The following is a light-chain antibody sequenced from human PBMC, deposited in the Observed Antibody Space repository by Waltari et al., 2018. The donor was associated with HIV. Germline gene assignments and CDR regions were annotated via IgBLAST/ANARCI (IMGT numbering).Light chain of an antibody. CDR1: NLGDKY. J-gene: IGLJ3*02. CDR3: QAWASNTVV. CDR2: EEF. Sequence: SYELTQPPSMSVSPGQTANFTCSGDNLGDKYTCWYQQKSGQSPVLVIYEEFKRPSGSPERFSGSNAGNTATLTISGTLAMDEADYFCQAWASNTVVFGGGTKLTVL. V-gene: IGLV3-1*01.